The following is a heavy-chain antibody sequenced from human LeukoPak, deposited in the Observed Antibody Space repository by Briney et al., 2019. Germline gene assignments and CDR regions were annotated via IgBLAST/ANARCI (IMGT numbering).Heavy chain of an antibody. CDR1: GYTFTSYY. CDR2: INPSGGST. Sequence: GSVMVSCKASGYTFTSYYMHWVRQAPGQGLEWMGIINPSGGSTSYAQKFQGRVTMTRDMSTSTVYMELISLRSEDTAVYYCARGDSSSWYARYYYYYYYMDVWGKGTTVTVSS. J-gene: IGHJ6*03. CDR3: ARGDSSSWYARYYYYYYYMDV. D-gene: IGHD6-13*01. V-gene: IGHV1-46*01.